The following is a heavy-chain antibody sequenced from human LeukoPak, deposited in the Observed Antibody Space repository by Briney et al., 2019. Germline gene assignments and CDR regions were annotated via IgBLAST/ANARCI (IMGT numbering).Heavy chain of an antibody. CDR1: VYTFTGYY. V-gene: IGHV1-2*02. J-gene: IGHJ5*02. Sequence: ASVKVSCKASVYTFTGYYIHWVRQAPGQGPEWMGWINPKNGDTNYAQKFQTRVTMTRDTSISTAYMELRRLRSDDTAVFYCARIAGHTLVRARDSWFDPWGQGTLVTVSP. CDR3: ARIAGHTLVRARDSWFDP. D-gene: IGHD3-10*01. CDR2: INPKNGDT.